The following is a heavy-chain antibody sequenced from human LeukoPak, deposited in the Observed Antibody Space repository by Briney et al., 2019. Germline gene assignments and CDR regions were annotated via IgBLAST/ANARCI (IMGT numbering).Heavy chain of an antibody. V-gene: IGHV3-30*02. CDR1: GFTFSNYG. CDR3: AKDPSSSHSSGYYYN. Sequence: GGSLRLSCATSGFTFSNYGMHWVRQAPGKGLEWVAFIRYDGRSQYYANSVKGRFTISRDNSKNTLYLQMNSLRAEDTAVYYCAKDPSSSHSSGYYYNWGQGTLVTVSS. CDR2: IRYDGRSQ. J-gene: IGHJ4*02. D-gene: IGHD3-22*01.